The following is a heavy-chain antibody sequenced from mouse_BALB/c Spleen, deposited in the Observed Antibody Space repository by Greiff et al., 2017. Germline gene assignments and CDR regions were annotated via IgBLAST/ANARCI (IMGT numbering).Heavy chain of an antibody. D-gene: IGHD2-4*01. CDR1: GFTFSDYY. V-gene: IGHV5-4*02. J-gene: IGHJ4*01. CDR3: ARGEITEDYAMDY. CDR2: ISDGGSYT. Sequence: DVMLVESGGGLVKPGGSLKLSCAASGFTFSDYYMYWVRQTPEKRLEWVATISDGGSYTYYPDSVKGRFTISRDNAKNNLYLQMSSLKSEDTAMYYCARGEITEDYAMDYWGQGTSVTVSS.